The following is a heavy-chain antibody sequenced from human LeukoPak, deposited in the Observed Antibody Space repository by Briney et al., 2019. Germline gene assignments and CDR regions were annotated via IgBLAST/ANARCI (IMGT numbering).Heavy chain of an antibody. V-gene: IGHV3-23*01. D-gene: IGHD2-8*01. Sequence: GSLRLSCAASGFTFSSYAMSWVRQAPGKGLEWVSAISGSGGSTYYADSVKGRFTISRDNAKNTLYLQMNSLRAEDTAVYYCVRDLILVWTPGDDFDYWGQGTLVTVSS. J-gene: IGHJ4*02. CDR2: ISGSGGST. CDR1: GFTFSSYA. CDR3: VRDLILVWTPGDDFDY.